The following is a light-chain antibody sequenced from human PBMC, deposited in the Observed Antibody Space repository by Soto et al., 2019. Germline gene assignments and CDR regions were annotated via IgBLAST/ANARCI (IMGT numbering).Light chain of an antibody. CDR2: DVS. CDR1: SSDVGGYNY. CDR3: CSYAGSYVYV. J-gene: IGLJ1*01. Sequence: QSVLTQPRSVSGSPGQSVSISCTGTSSDVGGYNYVSWYQQHPGKAPKLMLHDVSKRPSGVPDRFSGSKSGNTASLTISGLQAEDEADYYCCSYAGSYVYVFATGTKVTVL. V-gene: IGLV2-11*01.